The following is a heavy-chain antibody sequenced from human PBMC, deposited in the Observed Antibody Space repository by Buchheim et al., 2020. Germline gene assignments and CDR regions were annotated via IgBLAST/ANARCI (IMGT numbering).Heavy chain of an antibody. V-gene: IGHV1-8*01. J-gene: IGHJ6*02. CDR1: GYTFTSYD. CDR3: ARGGFGSSGWRYYYYYYGMDV. CDR2: MNPNSGNT. Sequence: QVQLVQSGAKVKKPGASVKVSCKASGYTFTSYDINWVRQATGQGLEWMGWMNPNSGNTGYAQKFQGRVTMTRNTSISTAYMELRSLRSEDTAVYYCARGGFGSSGWRYYYYYYGMDVWGQGTT. D-gene: IGHD6-19*01.